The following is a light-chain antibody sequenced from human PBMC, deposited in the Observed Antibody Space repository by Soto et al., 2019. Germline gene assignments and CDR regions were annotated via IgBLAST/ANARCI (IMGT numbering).Light chain of an antibody. Sequence: EIVLTQSPATLSLSPGERATRSCRASQSVGSYLAWYQQKPGQAPRLLIYDASKRATGIPARFSGSGSGTDFTLTISSLETEDFALYYCQQLSHWPFTFGPGTKVDIK. CDR1: QSVGSY. V-gene: IGKV3-11*01. J-gene: IGKJ3*01. CDR3: QQLSHWPFT. CDR2: DAS.